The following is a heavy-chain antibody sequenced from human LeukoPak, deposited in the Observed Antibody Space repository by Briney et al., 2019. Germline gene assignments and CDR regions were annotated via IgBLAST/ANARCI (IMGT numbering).Heavy chain of an antibody. Sequence: GGSLRLSCAASGFTFSNYWMHWVRHAPGKGLIWVSRISNEGSHTFYADSVKGRFAMSRDNAKNTLYLQMNSLRVEDTAVYYCARVTGGYNLVDYWGQGTLVTVSS. CDR2: ISNEGSHT. CDR1: GFTFSNYW. D-gene: IGHD5-24*01. V-gene: IGHV3-74*01. J-gene: IGHJ4*02. CDR3: ARVTGGYNLVDY.